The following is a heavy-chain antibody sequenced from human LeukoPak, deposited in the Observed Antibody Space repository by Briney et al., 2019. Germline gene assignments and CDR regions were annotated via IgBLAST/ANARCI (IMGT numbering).Heavy chain of an antibody. CDR2: INRDGSST. V-gene: IGHV3-74*01. J-gene: IGHJ4*02. Sequence: GGSLRPSCAASGFTFSSYWMHWVRQAPGKGLVWVSRINRDGSSTNYADSVKGRFTISRDISKNTLFLKMNNLRAEDTAVYYCAGAVAGTVYWGQGTLVTVSS. CDR3: AGAVAGTVY. CDR1: GFTFSSYW. D-gene: IGHD6-19*01.